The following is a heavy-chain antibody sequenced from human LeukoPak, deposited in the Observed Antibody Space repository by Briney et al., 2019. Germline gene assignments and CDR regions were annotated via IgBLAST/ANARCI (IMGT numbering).Heavy chain of an antibody. V-gene: IGHV4-31*03. CDR1: GGSISSGGYY. CDR3: ARDRVLGMIVVVSDY. J-gene: IGHJ4*02. Sequence: PSQTLSLTCTVSGGSISSGGYYWSWIRQHPGKGLEWIGYIYYSGSTYYNPSLKSRVTISVDTSKNQFSLKLSSVTAADTAVYYCARDRVLGMIVVVSDYWGQGTLVTVSS. D-gene: IGHD3-22*01. CDR2: IYYSGST.